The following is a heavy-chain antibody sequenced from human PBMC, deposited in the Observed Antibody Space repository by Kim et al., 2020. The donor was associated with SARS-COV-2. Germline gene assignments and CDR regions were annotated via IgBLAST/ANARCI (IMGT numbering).Heavy chain of an antibody. CDR2: FVPEDGET. V-gene: IGHV1-24*01. CDR3: KVANTIDFDY. J-gene: IGHJ4*02. D-gene: IGHD5-12*01. Sequence: ASVKVSCKVSGYTLSEFSIHWVRQVPGKVLEWMGGFVPEDGETVYAQKFQGRVTMTEDTSTDTAYMDLRSLRSEDTAVYYCKVANTIDFDYWGQGTLVTVSA. CDR1: GYTLSEFS.